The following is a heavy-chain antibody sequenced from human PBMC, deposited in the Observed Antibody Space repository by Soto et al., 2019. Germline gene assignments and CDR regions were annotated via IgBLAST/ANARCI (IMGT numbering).Heavy chain of an antibody. CDR2: ISARGGSL. D-gene: IGHD5-12*01. Sequence: EVQLLESGGGLVQPGGSLRLSCAASGFSFSSYAMVWVRQAPGKGLEWVAVISARGGSLYFADSVKGRFTISRDNSKNVLSLEMNSLRAKDTATDFCAKGSIEYSASVDNWGQGNLVVVSS. V-gene: IGHV3-23*01. CDR3: AKGSIEYSASVDN. J-gene: IGHJ4*02. CDR1: GFSFSSYA.